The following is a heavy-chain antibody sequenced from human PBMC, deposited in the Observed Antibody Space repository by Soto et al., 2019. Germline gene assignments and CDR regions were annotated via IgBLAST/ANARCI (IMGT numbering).Heavy chain of an antibody. CDR1: GSTFSDYY. D-gene: IGHD1-26*01. CDR3: ASSSGSSPHGRDY. J-gene: IGHJ4*02. V-gene: IGHV3-11*06. CDR2: ISSISSYT. Sequence: GGPLRPACAASGSTFSDYYMSWIRQAPGKGLEWVSYISSISSYTNYANSLKGHFTISHNNPKNSRYLQNKSLRAEDTAVYYCASSSGSSPHGRDYWGQGTLVTVSS.